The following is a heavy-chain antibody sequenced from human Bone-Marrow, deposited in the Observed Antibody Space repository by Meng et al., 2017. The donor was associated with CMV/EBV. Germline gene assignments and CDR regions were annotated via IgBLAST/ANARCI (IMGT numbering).Heavy chain of an antibody. CDR1: GFTVSSNY. Sequence: GESLKISCAASGFTVSSNYMSWVRQAPGKGLEWVSVIYSGGSTYYADSMKGRFTISRDNSKNTLYLQMNSLRAEDTAVYYCARDIRFLDQYYYYGMDVWGQGTTVTVSS. J-gene: IGHJ6*02. CDR2: IYSGGST. V-gene: IGHV3-53*01. CDR3: ARDIRFLDQYYYYGMDV. D-gene: IGHD3/OR15-3a*01.